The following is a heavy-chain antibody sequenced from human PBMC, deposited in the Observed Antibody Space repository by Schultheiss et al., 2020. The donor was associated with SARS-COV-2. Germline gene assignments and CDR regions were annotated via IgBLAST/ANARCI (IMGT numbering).Heavy chain of an antibody. J-gene: IGHJ3*01. V-gene: IGHV1-2*02. Sequence: ASVKVSCKASGYTFTSYGISWVRQAPGQGLEWMGWINPNSGGTNYAQKFQGRVTMTRDTSISTAYMELSRLRSDDTAVYYCASGVGQQLALFSRWGQGTMVTVSS. CDR3: ASGVGQQLALFSR. CDR1: GYTFTSYG. CDR2: INPNSGGT. D-gene: IGHD6-13*01.